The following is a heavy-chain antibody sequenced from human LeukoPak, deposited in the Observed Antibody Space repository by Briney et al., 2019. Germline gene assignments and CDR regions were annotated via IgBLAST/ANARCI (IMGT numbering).Heavy chain of an antibody. CDR1: GFIFKDYW. CDR2: IKQDGSEK. V-gene: IGHV3-7*03. D-gene: IGHD3-16*01. CDR3: ANDAQPRSRWFDP. J-gene: IGHJ5*02. Sequence: PGGSLRLSCAASGFIFKDYWMIWVRQAPGKGLEWVANIKQDGSEKYYVDSVKGRFTISRDNAKNSLYLQMNTLRAEDTAMYYCANDAQPRSRWFDPWGQGTLVTVSS.